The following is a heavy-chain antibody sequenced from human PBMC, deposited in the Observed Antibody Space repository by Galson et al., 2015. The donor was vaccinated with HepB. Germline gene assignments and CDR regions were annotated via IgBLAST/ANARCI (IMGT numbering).Heavy chain of an antibody. D-gene: IGHD1-26*01. J-gene: IGHJ4*02. CDR2: ISRGSRLI. Sequence: SLRLSCAASGSNFTFCDMSWVRQAPGKGLEWVAYISRGSRLIYYTDSVKGRFTISRDTAKNSLSLQMNSLRAEDTAVYYCAKSWDLRRELDSWGQGTLVTVSS. CDR3: AKSWDLRRELDS. V-gene: IGHV3-21*06. CDR1: GSNFTFCD.